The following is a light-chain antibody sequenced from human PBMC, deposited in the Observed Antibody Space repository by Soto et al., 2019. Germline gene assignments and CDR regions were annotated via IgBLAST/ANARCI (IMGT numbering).Light chain of an antibody. CDR3: QQYGILWT. Sequence: DIQMTQSPSTLSASVRDRVTITCRASQSIGTWLAWYQQKPAKAPNLLIYKASILESGVPSRFSGSGSGTEFTLTIISLQPDDFATYYCQQYGILWTYGQGTKVDIK. J-gene: IGKJ1*01. V-gene: IGKV1-5*03. CDR1: QSIGTW. CDR2: KAS.